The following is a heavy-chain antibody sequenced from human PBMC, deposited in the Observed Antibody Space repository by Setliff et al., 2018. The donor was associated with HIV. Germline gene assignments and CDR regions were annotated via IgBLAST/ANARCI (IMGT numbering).Heavy chain of an antibody. J-gene: IGHJ6*02. CDR1: RFDFNNYW. CDR2: IGQDGSEK. CDR3: ARSASNYLHAMDV. Sequence: GGSLRLSCAASRFDFNNYWMCWVRQAPGKGLEWVANIGQDGSEKNYADSVKGRFAISRDNAKNSLFLQMSSLRVEDTAVYYCARSASNYLHAMDVWGQGTTVTVSS. V-gene: IGHV3-7*01. D-gene: IGHD1-7*01.